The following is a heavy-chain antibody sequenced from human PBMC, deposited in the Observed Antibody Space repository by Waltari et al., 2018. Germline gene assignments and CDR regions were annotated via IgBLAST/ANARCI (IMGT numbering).Heavy chain of an antibody. CDR3: ARRGVVGATTSDY. D-gene: IGHD1-26*01. V-gene: IGHV4-39*01. Sequence: QLQLQESGPGLVKPSETLSLTCTVSGGSISSSSYYWGWIRQPPGKGLEWIGSIYYSGGTCYNPSLKRRGTRSVGTDKNQFSLKLGAVTAADTAVYYCARRGVVGATTSDYWGQGTLVTVSS. J-gene: IGHJ4*02. CDR1: GGSISSSSYY. CDR2: IYYSGGT.